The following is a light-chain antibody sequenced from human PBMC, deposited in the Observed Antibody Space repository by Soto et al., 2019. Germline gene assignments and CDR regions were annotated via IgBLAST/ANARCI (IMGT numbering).Light chain of an antibody. Sequence: QSVLTQPASVSGSPGQSITISCTGTSSDVGGYNYVSWYQHHPGKAPKLMIYEVSNRPSGVSNRFSGSKSGNTASLTISGLQAEDEADYYCAAWDDSLSGYVFGTGTKLTVL. CDR2: EVS. CDR3: AAWDDSLSGYV. CDR1: SSDVGGYNY. V-gene: IGLV2-14*01. J-gene: IGLJ1*01.